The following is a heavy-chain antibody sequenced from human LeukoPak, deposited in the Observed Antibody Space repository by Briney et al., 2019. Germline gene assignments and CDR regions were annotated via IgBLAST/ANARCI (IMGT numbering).Heavy chain of an antibody. J-gene: IGHJ4*02. V-gene: IGHV5-51*01. CDR3: ARPRREVAALDY. Sequence: RKAFGYSLNKYWIGLERETPGHGLGSVGVFLPHDSDNRQRQPLQGQVNISADQYSNPTSRQWSSLEASDTAIYYCARPRREVAALDYWGQGTLVTVSS. CDR2: FLPHDSDN. D-gene: IGHD2-15*01. CDR1: GYSLNKYW.